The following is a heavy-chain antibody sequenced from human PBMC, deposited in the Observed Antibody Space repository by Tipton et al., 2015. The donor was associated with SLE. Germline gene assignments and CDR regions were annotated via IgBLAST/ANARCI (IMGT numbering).Heavy chain of an antibody. Sequence: SLRLSCAASGFTFRNYGMTWVRQAPGKGLEWVSSISGSGDDTSYADSVKGRFTISRDNSKNTLYVQLNSLRADDTAVYYCAKGGYYDVLSDYYYNFDYWGQGTLVTVSS. CDR3: AKGGYYDVLSDYYYNFDY. D-gene: IGHD3-3*01. V-gene: IGHV3-23*01. CDR2: ISGSGDDT. CDR1: GFTFRNYG. J-gene: IGHJ4*02.